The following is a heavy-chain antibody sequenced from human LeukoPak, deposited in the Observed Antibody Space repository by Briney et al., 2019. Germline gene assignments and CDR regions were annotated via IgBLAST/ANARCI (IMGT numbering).Heavy chain of an antibody. CDR3: ARDAAADYAFDI. D-gene: IGHD6-13*01. CDR2: INPNSGGT. CDR1: GYTFTGYY. J-gene: IGHJ3*02. Sequence: ASVKVSCKASGYTFTGYYMHWVRQAPGQGLEWMGWINPNSGGTNYAQKFQGRVTMTRDTSISTAYMELSRLRSDDTAVYYCARDAAADYAFDIWGQGTMVTVSS. V-gene: IGHV1-2*02.